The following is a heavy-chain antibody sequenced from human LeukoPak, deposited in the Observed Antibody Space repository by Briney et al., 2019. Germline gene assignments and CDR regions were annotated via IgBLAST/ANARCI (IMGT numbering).Heavy chain of an antibody. CDR1: GGSISSSSYY. Sequence: SETQSLTCTVSGGSISSSSYYWGWIRQPPGKGLEWIGSIYYSGSTYYNPSLKSRVTISVDTSKNQFSLKLSSVTAADTAVYYCARLNYDILTGDYWGQGTLVTVSS. CDR3: ARLNYDILTGDY. D-gene: IGHD3-9*01. CDR2: IYYSGST. J-gene: IGHJ4*02. V-gene: IGHV4-39*01.